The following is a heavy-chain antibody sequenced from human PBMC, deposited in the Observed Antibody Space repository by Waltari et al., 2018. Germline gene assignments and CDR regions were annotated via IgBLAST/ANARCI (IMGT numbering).Heavy chain of an antibody. D-gene: IGHD6-6*01. CDR2: IYYSGST. CDR1: GGSTSSYY. CDR3: ARLSEPDEYSSSPRGWYFDL. J-gene: IGHJ2*01. Sequence: QVQLQESGPGLVKPSETLSLTCTVSGGSTSSYYWSWLRQPPGKGLEWIGYIYYSGSTNYNPSLKSRVTISVDTSKNQFSLKLSSVTAADTAVYYCARLSEPDEYSSSPRGWYFDLWGRGTLVTVSS. V-gene: IGHV4-59*01.